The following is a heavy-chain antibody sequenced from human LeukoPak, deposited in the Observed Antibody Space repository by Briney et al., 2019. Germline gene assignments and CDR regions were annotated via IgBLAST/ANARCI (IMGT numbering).Heavy chain of an antibody. J-gene: IGHJ4*02. CDR1: GFTFSSYW. V-gene: IGHV3-7*04. CDR2: IKQDGSEK. Sequence: PGGSLRLSCAASGFTFSSYWMNWVRQAPGKGLEWVASIKQDGSEKYYVDSVKGRFTVSRDNANNSLYLQMNSLRAEDTAVYYCVRGGGSFDSWGQGTLVTVSS. D-gene: IGHD3-16*01. CDR3: VRGGGSFDS.